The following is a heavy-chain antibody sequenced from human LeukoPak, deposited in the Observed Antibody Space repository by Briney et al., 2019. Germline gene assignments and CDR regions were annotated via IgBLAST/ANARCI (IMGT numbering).Heavy chain of an antibody. J-gene: IGHJ4*02. D-gene: IGHD3-10*01. CDR2: IKEDGSKT. CDR1: GFTFSGYW. CDR3: VRDGSGSVEFDY. V-gene: IGHV3-7*01. Sequence: QSGGSLRLSCAASGFTFSGYWMNWVRQAPGKGLEWVANIKEDGSKTYYADSLKGRFTISRDNAENSLYPQMHSLRAEDTAVYYCVRDGSGSVEFDYWGQGTLVTVSS.